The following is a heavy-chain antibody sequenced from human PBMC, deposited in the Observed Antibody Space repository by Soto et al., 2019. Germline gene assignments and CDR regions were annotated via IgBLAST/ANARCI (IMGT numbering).Heavy chain of an antibody. D-gene: IGHD1-20*01. V-gene: IGHV3-48*03. CDR1: GFTFSSYE. CDR3: ARGGITRKLDY. J-gene: IGHJ4*02. CDR2: ISSSGSTI. Sequence: GGALRLSCAASGFTFSSYEMNWVRQAPGKVLEWVSYISSSGSTIYYADSVKGRFTISRDNAKNSLYLQMNSLRAEDTAVYYCARGGITRKLDYWGQGTLVTVSS.